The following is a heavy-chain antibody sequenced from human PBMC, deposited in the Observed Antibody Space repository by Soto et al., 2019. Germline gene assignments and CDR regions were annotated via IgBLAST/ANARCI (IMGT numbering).Heavy chain of an antibody. V-gene: IGHV4-59*08. Sequence: SETLSLTCTVSGGSISSYYWSWIRQPPGKGLEWIGYIYYSGSTNYNPSLKSRVTISVDTSKNQFSLKLSSVTAADTAVYYCARLLGGPDFWSGYPYFDYWGQRTLVTVDS. CDR2: IYYSGST. CDR3: ARLLGGPDFWSGYPYFDY. J-gene: IGHJ4*02. D-gene: IGHD3-3*01. CDR1: GGSISSYY.